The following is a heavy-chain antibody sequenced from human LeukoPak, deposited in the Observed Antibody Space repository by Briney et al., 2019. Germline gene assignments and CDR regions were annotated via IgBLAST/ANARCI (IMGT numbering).Heavy chain of an antibody. V-gene: IGHV3-7*01. CDR3: AKGRVNMDV. CDR2: VKQDGSET. D-gene: IGHD4-23*01. CDR1: GFTFNSYT. J-gene: IGHJ6*03. Sequence: PGGSLRLSCAASGFTFNSYTMKWVRQAPGKGLESVANVKQDGSETYYVDSVKGRFTISRDNARNSVHLQMDSLRVEDTAIYYCAKGRVNMDVWGKGTTVTVSS.